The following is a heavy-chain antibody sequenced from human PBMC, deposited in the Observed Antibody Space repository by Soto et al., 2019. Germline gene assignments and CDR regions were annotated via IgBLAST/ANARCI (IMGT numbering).Heavy chain of an antibody. CDR2: INPSGGST. V-gene: IGHV1-46*01. CDR1: GYTFTSYY. CDR3: ARDVENYYDSSGYYGY. D-gene: IGHD3-22*01. Sequence: ASVKVSCKASGYTFTSYYMHWVRQAPGQGLEWMGIINPSGGSTSYAQKFQGRVTMTRDTSTSTVYMELSSLRSEDTAVYYCARDVENYYDSSGYYGYWGQGTLVTVS. J-gene: IGHJ4*02.